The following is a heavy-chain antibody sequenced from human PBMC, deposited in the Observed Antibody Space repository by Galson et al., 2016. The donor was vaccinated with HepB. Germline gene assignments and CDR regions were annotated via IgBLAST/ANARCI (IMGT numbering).Heavy chain of an antibody. CDR2: IKGDGSKI. CDR3: ARDSSPGTEATGWYDAFDL. J-gene: IGHJ3*01. V-gene: IGHV3-7*03. CDR1: GFTFRSYW. D-gene: IGHD6-19*01. Sequence: SLRLSCAASGFTFRSYWMTWVRQTPGKGLEWAANIKGDGSKIHYADSVEGRFTISRDNAQSSMFLQMSSLRPEDTALYYCARDSSPGTEATGWYDAFDLWGHGTMVAVSS.